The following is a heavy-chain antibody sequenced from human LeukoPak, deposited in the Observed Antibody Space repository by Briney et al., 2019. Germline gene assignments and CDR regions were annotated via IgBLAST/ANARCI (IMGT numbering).Heavy chain of an antibody. CDR1: GYTFTSYY. CDR2: INPSGGST. J-gene: IGHJ4*02. Sequence: GASVKVSCKASGYTFTSYYMHWVRQAPGQGLEWMGIINPSGGSTSYAQKFQGRVTMTRDTSTSTVYMELSSLRSEDTAVYYCARGHGGVVTLYYFDYWGQGTLVTVSS. V-gene: IGHV1-46*01. CDR3: ARGHGGVVTLYYFDY. D-gene: IGHD4-23*01.